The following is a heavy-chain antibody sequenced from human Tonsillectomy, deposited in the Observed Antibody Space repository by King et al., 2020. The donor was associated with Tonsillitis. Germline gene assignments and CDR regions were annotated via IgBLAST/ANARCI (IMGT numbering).Heavy chain of an antibody. Sequence: PLQESGPGLVEPSQTLSLTCTVSGGSISGGNYYWNWIRQPAGKGLEWIGRIYIDGSINYNPSLKSRLTMSVDTYKNQFSLKLRSVTAADTAGYYCVRVPVGTTIYYYYMDVWGKGTTVTVSS. V-gene: IGHV4-61*02. CDR2: IYIDGSI. D-gene: IGHD1-26*01. CDR1: GGSISGGNYY. J-gene: IGHJ6*03. CDR3: VRVPVGTTIYYYYMDV.